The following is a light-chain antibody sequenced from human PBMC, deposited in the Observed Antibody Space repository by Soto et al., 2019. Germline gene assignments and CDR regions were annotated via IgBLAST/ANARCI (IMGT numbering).Light chain of an antibody. CDR1: QDITDY. CDR2: GGS. J-gene: IGKJ2*03. CDR3: QQYENLRYS. V-gene: IGKV1-33*01. Sequence: DIQMPQSPSSLSSSVGDRDSITCQASQDITDYLNWYQQKPGKAPKLLIYGGSHFQPGVPSRFSGSGSGTAFKFTISRRQPEDVGMYFCQQYENLRYSFGQGTKLEI.